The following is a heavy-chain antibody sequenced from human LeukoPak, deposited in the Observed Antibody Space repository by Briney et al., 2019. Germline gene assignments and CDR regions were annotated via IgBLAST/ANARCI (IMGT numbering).Heavy chain of an antibody. J-gene: IGHJ4*02. D-gene: IGHD3-16*01. V-gene: IGHV3-30-3*01. CDR2: ISYDGSNK. CDR3: ARGGGNCLDY. Sequence: GGSLRLSCAASGFTFNNYPMHWVRQAPGKGLEWVAVISYDGSNKYYADSVKGRFTISRNNSKNTLYLQMNSLRAEDTAVYYCARGGGNCLDYWGQGTLVAVSS. CDR1: GFTFNNYP.